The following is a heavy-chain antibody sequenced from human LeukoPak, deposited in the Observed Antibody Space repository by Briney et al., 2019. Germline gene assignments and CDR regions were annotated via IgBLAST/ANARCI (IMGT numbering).Heavy chain of an antibody. V-gene: IGHV3-21*01. CDR1: GFTFSSYS. J-gene: IGHJ4*02. Sequence: GGSLRLSCAASGFTFSSYSMNWVRQAPGKGLEWVSSISSSSSYIYYADSVKGRFTISRDNAKNSLYLQMNSLRAEDTAVYYCARAHCDILTGPNYFDYWGQGTLVTVSS. D-gene: IGHD3-9*01. CDR2: ISSSSSYI. CDR3: ARAHCDILTGPNYFDY.